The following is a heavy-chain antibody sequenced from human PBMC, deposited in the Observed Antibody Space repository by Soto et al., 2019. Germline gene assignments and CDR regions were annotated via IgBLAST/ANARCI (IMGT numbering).Heavy chain of an antibody. Sequence: ASVKVSCKASGYTFTSYGISWVRQAPGQGLEWMGWISAYNGNTNYAQKLQGRVTMTTDTSTSTAYMELRSLRSDDTAVYYCARDGTRFYYYDSSGYHYWGQGTLVTVSS. D-gene: IGHD3-22*01. CDR2: ISAYNGNT. V-gene: IGHV1-18*01. J-gene: IGHJ4*02. CDR3: ARDGTRFYYYDSSGYHY. CDR1: GYTFTSYG.